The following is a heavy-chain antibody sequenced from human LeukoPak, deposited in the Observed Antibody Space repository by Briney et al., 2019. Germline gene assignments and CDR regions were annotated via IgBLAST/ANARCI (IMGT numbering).Heavy chain of an antibody. Sequence: GGSLRLSCAASGFTFSSYAMSWVRQAPGKGLEWVSAISGSGGSTYYADSVKGRFTISRDNSKNTLYLQMNSLRAEDTAVYYCAKDLSYSSGWYLEALSFDYWGQGTLVTVSS. CDR2: ISGSGGST. J-gene: IGHJ4*02. D-gene: IGHD6-19*01. CDR1: GFTFSSYA. V-gene: IGHV3-23*01. CDR3: AKDLSYSSGWYLEALSFDY.